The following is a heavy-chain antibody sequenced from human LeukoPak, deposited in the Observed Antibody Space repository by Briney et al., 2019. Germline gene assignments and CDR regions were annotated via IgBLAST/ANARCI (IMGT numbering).Heavy chain of an antibody. CDR1: GGSISGYF. V-gene: IGHV4-59*12. J-gene: IGHJ3*02. D-gene: IGHD3-3*01. CDR2: IYYSGST. CDR3: AREGEDGDQGVDFWSGYYDAFDI. Sequence: SETLSLTCTVSGGSISGYFWSWIRQPPGKGLEWIGYIYYSGSTNYNPSLKSRVTISVDTSKNQFSLKLTSVTAADTAVYYCAREGEDGDQGVDFWSGYYDAFDIWGQGTMVTVSS.